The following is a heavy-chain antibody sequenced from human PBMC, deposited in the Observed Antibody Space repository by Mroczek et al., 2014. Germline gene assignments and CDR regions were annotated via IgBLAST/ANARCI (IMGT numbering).Heavy chain of an antibody. J-gene: IGHJ4*02. Sequence: QVQLQESGPGLVKPSETLSLTCTVSGGSISSYYWSWIRQPPGKGLEWIGYIYYSGSTNYNPSLKSRVTISVDTSKNQFSLKLSSVTAADTAVYYCAGYSSSSAWSFDYWGQGTLVTVSS. V-gene: IGHV4-59*01. CDR2: IYYSGST. D-gene: IGHD6-13*01. CDR1: GGSISSYY. CDR3: AGYSSSSAWSFDY.